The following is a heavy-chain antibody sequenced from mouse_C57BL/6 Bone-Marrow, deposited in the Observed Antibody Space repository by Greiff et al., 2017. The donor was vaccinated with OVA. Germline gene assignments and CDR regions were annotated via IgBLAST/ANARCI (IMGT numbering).Heavy chain of an antibody. CDR3: ARDRDYYGSSLSYWYFDV. J-gene: IGHJ1*03. CDR1: GFTFSSYA. CDR2: ISDGGSYT. Sequence: DVMLVESGGGLVKPGGSLKLSCAASGFTFSSYAMSWVRQTPEKRLEWVATISDGGSYTYYPDNVKGRFTISRDNAKNNLYLQMSHLKSEDTAMYYCARDRDYYGSSLSYWYFDVWGTGTTVTVSS. D-gene: IGHD1-1*01. V-gene: IGHV5-4*01.